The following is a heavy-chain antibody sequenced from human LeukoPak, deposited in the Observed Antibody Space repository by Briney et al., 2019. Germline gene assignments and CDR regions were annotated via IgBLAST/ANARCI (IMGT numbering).Heavy chain of an antibody. CDR1: GGSISIYY. J-gene: IGHJ4*02. D-gene: IGHD3-10*01. CDR3: ARDRELGY. CDR2: IYNSGST. V-gene: IGHV4-59*01. Sequence: PSETLSLTCTVSGGSISIYYWSWIRQPPGKGLEWIGYIYNSGSTNYNPSLKSRVTISVDTSKNQFSLRLNSVTAADTAVYYCARDRELGYWGQGTLATVSS.